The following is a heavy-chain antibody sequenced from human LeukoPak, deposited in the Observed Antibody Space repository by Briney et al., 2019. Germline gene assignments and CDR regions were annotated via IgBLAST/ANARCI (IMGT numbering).Heavy chain of an antibody. CDR3: AKSASWFGDPRPPPFGRYYYYYYMDV. D-gene: IGHD3-10*01. V-gene: IGHV1-3*03. Sequence: ASVKVSCKASGYTFTSYAMHWVRQAPGQRLEWMGWINAGNGNTKYSQEFQGRVTITRDTSASTAYMELSSLRSEDMAVYYCAKSASWFGDPRPPPFGRYYYYYYMDVWGKGTTVTISS. CDR2: INAGNGNT. J-gene: IGHJ6*03. CDR1: GYTFTSYA.